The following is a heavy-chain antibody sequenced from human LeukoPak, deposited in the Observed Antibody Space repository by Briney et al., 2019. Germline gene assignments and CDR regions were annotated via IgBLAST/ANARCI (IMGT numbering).Heavy chain of an antibody. CDR1: GFTFSSYG. CDR2: ILNDGSQE. Sequence: GGSLRLSCAASGFTFSSYGMHWVRQAPGKGLEWVAVILNDGSQEKYADSVKGRFTISRDNSKNTLFLQMNGLKAEDTAVYYCGRDDALGDIAWDIWGQGTMVTFSS. CDR3: GRDDALGDIAWDI. D-gene: IGHD3-16*01. J-gene: IGHJ3*02. V-gene: IGHV3-33*01.